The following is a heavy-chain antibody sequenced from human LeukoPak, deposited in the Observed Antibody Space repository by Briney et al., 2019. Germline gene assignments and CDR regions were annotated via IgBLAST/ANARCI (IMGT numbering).Heavy chain of an antibody. CDR1: GGSISSGGYS. CDR2: IYHSGST. Sequence: SQTLSLTCAVSGGSISSGGYSWSWIRQPPGKGLEWIGYIYHSGSTYYNPSLKSRVTISVDRSKNQFSLKLSSVTAADAAVYYCARVLADYDSSGYYVADAFDIWGQGTMVTVSS. J-gene: IGHJ3*02. CDR3: ARVLADYDSSGYYVADAFDI. V-gene: IGHV4-30-2*01. D-gene: IGHD3-22*01.